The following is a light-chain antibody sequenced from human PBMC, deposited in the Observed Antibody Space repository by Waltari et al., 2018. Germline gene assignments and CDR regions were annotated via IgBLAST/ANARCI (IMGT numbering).Light chain of an antibody. CDR3: SSYTTSSTVV. J-gene: IGLJ3*02. CDR2: EVS. V-gene: IGLV2-14*01. Sequence: QSALTQPASVSGSPGQSITISCTGTSSDVGGYNYVSWYQHHPGKAPKGMIYEVSNRPSGVSNRFSGSKSGNTASLTISGLQAEDEADYYCSSYTTSSTVVFGGGTKLTVL. CDR1: SSDVGGYNY.